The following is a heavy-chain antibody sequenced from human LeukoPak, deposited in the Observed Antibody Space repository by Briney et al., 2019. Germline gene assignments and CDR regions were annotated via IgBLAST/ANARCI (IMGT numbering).Heavy chain of an antibody. CDR2: SYYSGST. J-gene: IGHJ4*02. D-gene: IGHD6-13*01. V-gene: IGHV4-59*01. Sequence: SEILSLTCSVSGDSISTYYWTWIRQPPGEGLEWIGSSYYSGSTNYSPSLKSRVTISVDTSKNQFSLKLNSVTAADTAVYYCASRISSGSSWYRPFDYWGQGTLVTVSS. CDR1: GDSISTYY. CDR3: ASRISSGSSWYRPFDY.